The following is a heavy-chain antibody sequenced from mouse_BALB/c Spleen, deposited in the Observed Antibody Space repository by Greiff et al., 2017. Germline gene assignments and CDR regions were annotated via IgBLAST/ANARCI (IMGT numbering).Heavy chain of an antibody. V-gene: IGHV5-6-5*01. CDR3: ARGGVGDSWFAY. CDR2: ISSGGST. Sequence: EVNLVESGGGLVKPGGSLKLSCAASGFTFSSYAMSWVRQTPEKRLEWVASISSGGSTYYPDSVKGRFTISRDNARNILYLQMSSLRSEDTAMYYCARGGVGDSWFAYWGQGTLVTVSA. J-gene: IGHJ3*01. CDR1: GFTFSSYA.